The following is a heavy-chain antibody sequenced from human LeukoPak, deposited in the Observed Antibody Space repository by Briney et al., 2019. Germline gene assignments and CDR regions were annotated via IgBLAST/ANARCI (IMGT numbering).Heavy chain of an antibody. CDR3: ARGLTDLLLYYFDY. CDR2: INHSGST. D-gene: IGHD3-10*01. CDR1: GGSFSGYY. V-gene: IGHV4-34*01. Sequence: SETLSLTCAVYGGSFSGYYWSWIRQPPGKGLEWIGEINHSGSTYYNPSLKSRVTISVDTSKNQFSLKLSSVTAADTAVYYCARGLTDLLLYYFDYWGQGTLVTVSS. J-gene: IGHJ4*02.